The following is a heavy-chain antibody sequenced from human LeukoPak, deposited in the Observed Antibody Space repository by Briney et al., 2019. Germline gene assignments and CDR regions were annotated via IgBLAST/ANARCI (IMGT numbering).Heavy chain of an antibody. CDR3: AKDSPPGGLPYLASPGY. Sequence: GGSLRLSCAASGFTFSSYAMTWVRQAPGKGLEWVSAISGSGGSTYYADSAKGRFTISRDNSKNTLYLQMNSLRAEDTAVYYCAKDSPPGGLPYLASPGYWGQGTLVTVSS. CDR1: GFTFSSYA. V-gene: IGHV3-23*01. D-gene: IGHD1-14*01. CDR2: ISGSGGST. J-gene: IGHJ4*02.